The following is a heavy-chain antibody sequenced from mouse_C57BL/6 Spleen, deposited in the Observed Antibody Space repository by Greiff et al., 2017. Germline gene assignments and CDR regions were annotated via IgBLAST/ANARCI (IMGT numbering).Heavy chain of an antibody. CDR3: ARYSNYPYYFDY. Sequence: LQESGAELVRPGASVKLSCKASGYTFTDYYINWVKQRPGQGLEWIARIYPGSGNTYYNEKFKGKATLTAEKSSSTAYMQLSSLTSEDSAVYFCARYSNYPYYFDYWGQGTTLTVSS. J-gene: IGHJ2*01. D-gene: IGHD2-5*01. CDR1: GYTFTDYY. CDR2: IYPGSGNT. V-gene: IGHV1-76*01.